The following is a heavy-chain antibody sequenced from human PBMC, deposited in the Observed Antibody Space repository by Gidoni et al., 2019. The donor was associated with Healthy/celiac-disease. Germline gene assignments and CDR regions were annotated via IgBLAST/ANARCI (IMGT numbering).Heavy chain of an antibody. CDR3: ARVSTTGTTRIKDY. V-gene: IGHV3-48*03. CDR1: GFTFSSYE. Sequence: EVQLVESGGGLVQPGGSLRLPCAASGFTFSSYEMNWVRQAPGKGLEWVSYISSSGSTIYYADSVKGRFTISRDNAKNSLYLQMNSLRAEDTAVYYCARVSTTGTTRIKDYWGQGTLVTVSS. D-gene: IGHD1-7*01. J-gene: IGHJ4*02. CDR2: ISSSGSTI.